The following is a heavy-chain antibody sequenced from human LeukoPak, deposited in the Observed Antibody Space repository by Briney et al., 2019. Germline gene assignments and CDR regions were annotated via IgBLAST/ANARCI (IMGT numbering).Heavy chain of an antibody. CDR3: ARDEDSYGQFDY. CDR1: GFTFSSYG. D-gene: IGHD5-18*01. V-gene: IGHV3-33*01. Sequence: GRSLRLSCAASGFTFSSYGMHWVRQAPGKGLEWVAVIWYDGSNKYYADSVKGRFTISRDNSKNTLYLQMNSLRAEDTAVYYCARDEDSYGQFDYWGQGTLVIVSS. CDR2: IWYDGSNK. J-gene: IGHJ4*02.